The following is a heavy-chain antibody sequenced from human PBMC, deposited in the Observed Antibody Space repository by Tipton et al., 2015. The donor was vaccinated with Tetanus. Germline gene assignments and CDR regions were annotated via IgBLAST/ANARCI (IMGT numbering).Heavy chain of an antibody. CDR2: IWSDGSKK. J-gene: IGHJ6*01. D-gene: IGHD3-16*01. Sequence: SGFTFSGFGMHWVRQAPGKGLEWVAVIWSDGSKKYYADSVKGRFTISRDNSKSTLFLQMNSLRVDDTAVFYCARDFAGTPGAYFNGMDVWGPGTTVTVSS. CDR3: ARDFAGTPGAYFNGMDV. CDR1: GFTFSGFG. V-gene: IGHV3-33*01.